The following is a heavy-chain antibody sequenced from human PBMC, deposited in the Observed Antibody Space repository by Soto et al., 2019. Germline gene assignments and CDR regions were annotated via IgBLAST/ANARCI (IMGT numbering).Heavy chain of an antibody. D-gene: IGHD3-10*01. CDR2: INHSGST. Sequence: PSETLSLTCAVYGGSFSGYYWSWIRQPPGKGLEWIGEINHSGSTNYNPSLKSRVTISVDTSKNQFSLKLSSVTAADTAVYYCARGLRRGGYYYYYDMDVWGKGTTVTVSS. CDR1: GGSFSGYY. CDR3: ARGLRRGGYYYYYDMDV. J-gene: IGHJ6*03. V-gene: IGHV4-34*01.